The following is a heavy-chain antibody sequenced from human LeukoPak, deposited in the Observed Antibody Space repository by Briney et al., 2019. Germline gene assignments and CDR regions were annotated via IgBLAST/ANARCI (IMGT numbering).Heavy chain of an antibody. Sequence: KPSETLSLTCAVYGGSFSGYYWSWIRQPPGKGLEWIGEINHSGSTSYNPSLKSRVTISVDTSKNQFSLKLSSVTAADTAVYYCARGGYSYGYGGGHYYGMDVWGQGTTVTVSS. J-gene: IGHJ6*02. CDR3: ARGGYSYGYGGGHYYGMDV. V-gene: IGHV4-34*01. CDR1: GGSFSGYY. CDR2: INHSGST. D-gene: IGHD5-18*01.